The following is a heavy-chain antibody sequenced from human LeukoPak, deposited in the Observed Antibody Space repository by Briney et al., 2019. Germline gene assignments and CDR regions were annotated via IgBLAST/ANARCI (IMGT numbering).Heavy chain of an antibody. Sequence: ASVKVSCKASGYTFTGYHMHWVRQAPGQGLEWMGWIAPNSGGTNYAQKFQGRVTMTRDTSISTAYMELSRLRSDDTAVYYCARPGIAVAGTALGYYYYGMDVWGQGTTVTVSS. CDR1: GYTFTGYH. CDR3: ARPGIAVAGTALGYYYYGMDV. CDR2: IAPNSGGT. V-gene: IGHV1-2*02. J-gene: IGHJ6*02. D-gene: IGHD6-19*01.